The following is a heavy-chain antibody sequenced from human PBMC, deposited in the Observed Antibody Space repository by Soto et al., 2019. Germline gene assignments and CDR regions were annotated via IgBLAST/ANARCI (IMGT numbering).Heavy chain of an antibody. V-gene: IGHV3-23*01. CDR2: ISASGGST. J-gene: IGHJ6*02. CDR1: GFTFSSYA. Sequence: GGSLRLSCAASGFTFSSYAMSWVRQAPGKGLEWVSGISASGGSTYYADSVKGRFTISRDSSKNMLYLQMNSLRAEDTAVYYCAKDRFNRNNGVKYYGMDVWGQGTTVTVSS. D-gene: IGHD1-20*01. CDR3: AKDRFNRNNGVKYYGMDV.